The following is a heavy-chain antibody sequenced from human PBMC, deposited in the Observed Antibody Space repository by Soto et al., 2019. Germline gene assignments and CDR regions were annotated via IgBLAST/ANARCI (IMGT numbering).Heavy chain of an antibody. CDR2: ISGSGGST. V-gene: IGHV3-23*01. J-gene: IGHJ6*03. CDR1: GFTFSSYA. D-gene: IGHD3-3*01. CDR3: AKDPQTLRFLEWLPPSYYYYYMDV. Sequence: GGSLSLSCAASGFTFSSYAMSWVRQAPGKGLEWVSAISGSGGSTYYADSVKGRFTISRDNSKNTLYLQMNSLRAEDTAVYYCAKDPQTLRFLEWLPPSYYYYYMDVWGKGTTVTVSS.